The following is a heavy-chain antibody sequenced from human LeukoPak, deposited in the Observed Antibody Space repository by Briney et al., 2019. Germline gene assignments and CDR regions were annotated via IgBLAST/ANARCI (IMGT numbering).Heavy chain of an antibody. CDR2: IKSKNDGETR. J-gene: IGHJ4*02. CDR3: ATHFPAPGEPTDY. Sequence: PGGSLRLSCAVSGLTFNKAWMSWVRQAPGKGLEWVGRIKSKNDGETRDYAAPVKGRFSISRDDSKNTLYLQMNSLRTADTAVYYCATHFPAPGEPTDYWGQGTLVTVSS. CDR1: GLTFNKAW. V-gene: IGHV3-15*01. D-gene: IGHD3-10*01.